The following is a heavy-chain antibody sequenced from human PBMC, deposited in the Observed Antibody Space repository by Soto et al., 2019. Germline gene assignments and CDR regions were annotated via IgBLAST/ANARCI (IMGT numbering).Heavy chain of an antibody. CDR3: ARKRRGMDV. Sequence: QVQLVQSGAEVKKPGASVRVSCKASGYTFTSHDINWVRQATGQGLEWRGWMNPNSGNTGYAQKFQGRGPMTRNTSISTAYMELSSLRSEDTAVYYCARKRRGMDVWGQGTTVTVSS. J-gene: IGHJ6*02. CDR2: MNPNSGNT. CDR1: GYTFTSHD. V-gene: IGHV1-8*01.